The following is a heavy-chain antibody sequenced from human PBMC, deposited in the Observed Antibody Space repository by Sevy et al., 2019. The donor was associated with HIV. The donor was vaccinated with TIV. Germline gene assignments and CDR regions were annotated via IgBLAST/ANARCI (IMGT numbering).Heavy chain of an antibody. Sequence: GGSLRLSCAASGFTFSSYAMHWVRQAPGKGLEWVAVISYDGSNKYYGDSVKGRFTISRDYSKKTLYLQMNSLRAEDTAVYYCAGGWMREIDGFDIWGQGTMVTVSS. CDR1: GFTFSSYA. D-gene: IGHD5-12*01. J-gene: IGHJ3*02. CDR2: ISYDGSNK. CDR3: AGGWMREIDGFDI. V-gene: IGHV3-30-3*01.